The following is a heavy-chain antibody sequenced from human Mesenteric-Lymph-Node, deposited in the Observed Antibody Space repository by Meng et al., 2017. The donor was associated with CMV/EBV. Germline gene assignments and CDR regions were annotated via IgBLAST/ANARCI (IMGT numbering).Heavy chain of an antibody. Sequence: SETLSLTGTVSGGSVSSGSYYWSWIRQPPGKGLEWIGYIYYSGSTNYNPSLKSRVTISVDTSKNQFSLKLSSVTAADTAVYYCARQAMVRGNPYYYYYGMDVWGQGTTVTVSS. J-gene: IGHJ6*02. CDR3: ARQAMVRGNPYYYYYGMDV. D-gene: IGHD3-10*01. V-gene: IGHV4-61*01. CDR2: IYYSGST. CDR1: GGSVSSGSYY.